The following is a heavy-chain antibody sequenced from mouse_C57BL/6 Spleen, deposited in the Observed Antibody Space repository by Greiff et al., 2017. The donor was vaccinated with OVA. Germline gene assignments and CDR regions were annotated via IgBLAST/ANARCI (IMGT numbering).Heavy chain of an antibody. J-gene: IGHJ1*03. CDR3: ARGGTGHWYFDV. CDR2: ISYSGST. CDR1: GYSITSGYD. Sequence: DVQLQESGPGMVKPSQSLSLTCTVTGYSITSGYDWHWIRHFPGNKLEWMGYISYSGSTNYNPSLKSRISITHDTSKNHFFLKLNSVTTEDTATYYCARGGTGHWYFDVWGTGTTVTVSS. V-gene: IGHV3-1*01. D-gene: IGHD3-3*01.